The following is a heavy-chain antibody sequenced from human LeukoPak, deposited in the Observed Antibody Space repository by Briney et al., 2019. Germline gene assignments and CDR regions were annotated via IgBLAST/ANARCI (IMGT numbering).Heavy chain of an antibody. CDR3: ARTMYSSGWYVISAFDY. CDR2: INTYNGNT. J-gene: IGHJ4*02. Sequence: ASVKVSCKASGYTFTSYGISWVRQAPGQGLEWMGWINTYNGNTNYAQKLQGRVTMTTDTSTSTACMELRSLRSDDTAVYYCARTMYSSGWYVISAFDYWGQGTLSTVSS. D-gene: IGHD6-19*01. CDR1: GYTFTSYG. V-gene: IGHV1-18*01.